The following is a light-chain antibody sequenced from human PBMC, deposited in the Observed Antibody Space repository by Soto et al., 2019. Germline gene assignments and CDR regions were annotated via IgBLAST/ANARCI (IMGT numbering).Light chain of an antibody. V-gene: IGLV1-36*01. CDR3: AAWDDSLNAYV. CDR1: SSNIGNNA. Sequence: QSVLTQPPSVSVAPRQRVTISCSGSSSNIGNNAVNWYQQLPGKAPKLLIYYDDLLPSGVSDRFSGSKSGTSASLAISGLQSEDEADYYCAAWDDSLNAYVFGTGTKLTVL. J-gene: IGLJ1*01. CDR2: YDD.